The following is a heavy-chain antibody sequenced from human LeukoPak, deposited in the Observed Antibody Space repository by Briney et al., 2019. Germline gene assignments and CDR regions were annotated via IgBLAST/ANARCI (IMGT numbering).Heavy chain of an antibody. J-gene: IGHJ4*02. CDR2: IIPLFGTA. CDR1: GGTFSSYA. CDR3: AIIGSSSLGSHY. Sequence: SVKVSCKASGGTFSSYAINWVRQAPGQGLEWMGGIIPLFGTANYAQKLQGRVTITTDESTSTAYMELSSLRSEDTAVYYCAIIGSSSLGSHYWGQGTLVTVSS. D-gene: IGHD6-6*01. V-gene: IGHV1-69*05.